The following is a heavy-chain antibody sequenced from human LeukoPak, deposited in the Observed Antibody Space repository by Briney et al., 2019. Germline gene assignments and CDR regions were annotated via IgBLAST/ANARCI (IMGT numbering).Heavy chain of an antibody. CDR3: ATGSLELLWFGELSN. V-gene: IGHV1-24*01. CDR1: GYTLTELS. D-gene: IGHD3-10*01. J-gene: IGHJ4*02. CDR2: FDPEDGET. Sequence: GASVKVSCKVSGYTLTELSMHWVRQAPGKGLEWMGGFDPEDGETIYAQKFQGRVTMTEDTSTDTAYMELSSLRSKDTAVYYCATGSLELLWFGELSNWGQGTLVTVSS.